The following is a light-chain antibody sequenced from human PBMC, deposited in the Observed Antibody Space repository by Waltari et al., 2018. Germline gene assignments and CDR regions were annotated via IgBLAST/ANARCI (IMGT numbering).Light chain of an antibody. CDR3: ASYAGNNIYV. CDR1: RSDVGCYQQ. CDR2: AVN. V-gene: IGLV2-8*01. Sequence: QSALTQPPSASGSPGQSVTTSCTGTRSDVGCYQQVSWYQQHPGKAPKLMIYAVNKRPSGVPDRFSGSKSGNTASLTVSGLQAEDEADYYCASYAGNNIYVFGTGTKVTVL. J-gene: IGLJ1*01.